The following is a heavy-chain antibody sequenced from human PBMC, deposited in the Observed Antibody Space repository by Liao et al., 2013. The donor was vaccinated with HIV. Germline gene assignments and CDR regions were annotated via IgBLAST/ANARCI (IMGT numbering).Heavy chain of an antibody. CDR1: GGSISSGGYS. CDR3: ARGRLERPIRTWFDP. Sequence: QLQLQESGPGLVKPSQTLSLTCAVSGGSISSGGYSWSWIRQPPGKGLEWIGHNYPNGTSHSTPSLRSRITLSVDRSKNQFSLKLSSVTAADTAVYYCARGRLERPIRTWFDPWGQGTLVTVSS. V-gene: IGHV4-30-2*01. J-gene: IGHJ5*02. CDR2: NYPNGTS. D-gene: IGHD1-1*01.